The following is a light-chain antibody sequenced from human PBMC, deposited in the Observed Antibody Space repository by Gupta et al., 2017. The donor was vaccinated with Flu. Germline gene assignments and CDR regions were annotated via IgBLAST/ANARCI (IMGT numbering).Light chain of an antibody. CDR2: AAS. V-gene: IGKV1-27*01. CDR3: RIEDNDPQR. J-gene: IGKJ1*01. Sequence: PSSLSAPVGDRVTITCRASQDIGRFLAWFQLKPGKGPNLLLYAASTFQSAVPSRFSGSGSGTDFTLRINNLLPEDVASYFCRIEDNDPQRFGQGTRVEVK. CDR1: QDIGRF.